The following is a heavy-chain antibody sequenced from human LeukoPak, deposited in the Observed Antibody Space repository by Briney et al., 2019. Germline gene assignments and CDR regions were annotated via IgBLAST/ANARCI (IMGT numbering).Heavy chain of an antibody. V-gene: IGHV1-58*02. CDR1: GFTFTSSA. Sequence: SVTVSCKALGFTFTSSAMQGVGRARGQRLESIGWIVVGCGNTNYPQKFQERVTLTRDMSTSTAYMELSSLRSEDTAVYYCAAVGYCSSTSCYTYYWGQGTLVTVSS. D-gene: IGHD2-2*02. J-gene: IGHJ4*02. CDR2: IVVGCGNT. CDR3: AAVGYCSSTSCYTYY.